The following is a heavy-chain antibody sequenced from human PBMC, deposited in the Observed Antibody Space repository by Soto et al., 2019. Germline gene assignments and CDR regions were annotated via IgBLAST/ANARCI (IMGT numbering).Heavy chain of an antibody. Sequence: PSETLSLTCAVSGYSIRSGYFWGWIRQPPGKGLEWIGSMYHSGITYYNLSLKSRVTISVDTSKNQFSLKLSSVTAADTAVYYCARHTNPYYDFWSGFPGTSDYWGQGTQVTVSS. CDR3: ARHTNPYYDFWSGFPGTSDY. V-gene: IGHV4-38-2*01. D-gene: IGHD3-3*01. J-gene: IGHJ4*02. CDR1: GYSIRSGYF. CDR2: MYHSGIT.